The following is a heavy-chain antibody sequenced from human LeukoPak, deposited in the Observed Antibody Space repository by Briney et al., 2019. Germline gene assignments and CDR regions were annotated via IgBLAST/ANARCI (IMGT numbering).Heavy chain of an antibody. CDR3: ARGGSSWYGDY. Sequence: GGSLRLSCAASGFTFSSYAMHWVRQAPGKGLEWVAVISYDGSNKYYADSVKGRFTISRDNSKDTLYLQMNSLRAEDTAVYYCARGGSSWYGDYWGQGTLVTVSS. J-gene: IGHJ4*02. V-gene: IGHV3-30*04. D-gene: IGHD6-13*01. CDR2: ISYDGSNK. CDR1: GFTFSSYA.